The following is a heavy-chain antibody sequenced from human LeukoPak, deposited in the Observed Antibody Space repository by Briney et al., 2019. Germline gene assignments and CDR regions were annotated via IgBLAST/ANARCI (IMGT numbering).Heavy chain of an antibody. D-gene: IGHD3-22*01. CDR1: GFTFSSYG. CDR3: AGMDSSGYYYDNIDY. V-gene: IGHV3-33*01. J-gene: IGHJ4*02. Sequence: QPGRSLRLSCAASGFTFSSYGMHWVRQAPGKGLEWVAVIWYDGSNKYYADSVKGRITISRDNSKNTLYLQMNSLRAEDRAVYYCAGMDSSGYYYDNIDYWGQGTLVTVSS. CDR2: IWYDGSNK.